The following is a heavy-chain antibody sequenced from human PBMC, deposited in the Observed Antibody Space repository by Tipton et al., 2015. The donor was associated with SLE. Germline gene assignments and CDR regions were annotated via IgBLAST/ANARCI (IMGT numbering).Heavy chain of an antibody. J-gene: IGHJ2*01. V-gene: IGHV4-34*01. CDR1: GGSFSGYY. D-gene: IGHD5-18*01. Sequence: TLSLTCAVYGGSFSGYYWSWFRQPPGKGLEWIGEINHSRSTNYNPSLKSRVTISVDTSKNQFSLKLSSVTAADTAVYYCARDTRDTGGYFDRWGRGTLVTVSS. CDR3: ARDTRDTGGYFDR. CDR2: INHSRST.